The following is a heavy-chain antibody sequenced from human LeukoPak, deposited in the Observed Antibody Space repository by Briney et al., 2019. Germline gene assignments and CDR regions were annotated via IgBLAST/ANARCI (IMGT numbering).Heavy chain of an antibody. J-gene: IGHJ4*02. CDR2: ISGSGGST. CDR3: AKANSGSYLTGGTDY. D-gene: IGHD1-26*01. Sequence: PGGSLRLSCAASGFTFSYYWMSWVRQAPGKGPEWVSAISGSGGSTYYADSVKGRFTISRDNSKNTLYLQMNSLRAEDTAVYYCAKANSGSYLTGGTDYWGQGTLVTVSS. V-gene: IGHV3-23*01. CDR1: GFTFSYYW.